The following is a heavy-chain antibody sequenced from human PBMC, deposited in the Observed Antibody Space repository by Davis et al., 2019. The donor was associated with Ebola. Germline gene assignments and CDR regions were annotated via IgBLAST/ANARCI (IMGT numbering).Heavy chain of an antibody. J-gene: IGHJ6*02. V-gene: IGHV3-30-3*01. D-gene: IGHD3-22*01. Sequence: GESLKISCAASGFTFSSYAMHWVRQAPGKGLEWVAVISYDGSNKYYADSVKGRFTISRDNSKNTLYLQMNSLRAEDTAVYYCARGGSSGGYYYYGMDVWGQGTTVTVSS. CDR2: ISYDGSNK. CDR1: GFTFSSYA. CDR3: ARGGSSGGYYYYGMDV.